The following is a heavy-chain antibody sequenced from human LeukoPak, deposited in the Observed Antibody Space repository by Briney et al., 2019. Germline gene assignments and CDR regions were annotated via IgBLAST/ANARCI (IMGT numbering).Heavy chain of an antibody. J-gene: IGHJ5*01. CDR1: GGSISSYY. CDR3: AREFES. Sequence: SETLSLTCTVSGGSISSYYWSWIRQPPGKGLEWIGYIYTSGTTKTNPSLESRVTISLDTSKNQFSLKLGSVTAADTAVYYCAREFESWGQGTLVTVSS. V-gene: IGHV4-4*08. CDR2: IYTSGTT.